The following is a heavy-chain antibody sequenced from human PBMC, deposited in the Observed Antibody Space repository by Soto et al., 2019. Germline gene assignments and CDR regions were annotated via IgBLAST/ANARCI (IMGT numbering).Heavy chain of an antibody. CDR3: ARGDYDFWSGRYYYGMDV. CDR2: IYYSGST. CDR1: GGSISSYY. J-gene: IGHJ6*02. Sequence: QVQLQESGPGLVKPSETLSLTCTVSGGSISSYYWSWIRQPPGKGLEWIGYIYYSGSTNYNPSLTSRVTLSVDTSKNQFSLKLSSVTAADTAVYYCARGDYDFWSGRYYYGMDVWGQGTTVTVSS. V-gene: IGHV4-59*01. D-gene: IGHD3-3*01.